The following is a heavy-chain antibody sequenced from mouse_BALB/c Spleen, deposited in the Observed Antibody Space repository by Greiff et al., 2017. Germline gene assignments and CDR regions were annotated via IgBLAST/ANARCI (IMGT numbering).Heavy chain of an antibody. J-gene: IGHJ3*01. Sequence: QVQLKESGPGLVAPSQSLSITCTVSGFSLTGYGVNWVRQPPGKGLEWLGMIWGDGSTDYNSALKSRLSISKDNSKSQVFLKMNSLQTDDTARYYCARDSPYGNYLFAYWGQGTLVTVSA. CDR1: GFSLTGYG. V-gene: IGHV2-6-7*01. D-gene: IGHD2-1*01. CDR3: ARDSPYGNYLFAY. CDR2: IWGDGST.